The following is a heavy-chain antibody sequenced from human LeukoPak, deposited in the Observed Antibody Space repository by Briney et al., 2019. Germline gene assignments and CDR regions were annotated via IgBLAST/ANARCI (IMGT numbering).Heavy chain of an antibody. Sequence: GASVKVSCKASGGTFSSYAISWVRQAPGQGLEWMGRIIPILGIANYAQKFQGRATITADKSTSTAYMELSSLRSEDTAVYYCARSPNRDFWSGYYYYYYGMDVWGQGTTVTVSS. J-gene: IGHJ6*02. CDR1: GGTFSSYA. V-gene: IGHV1-69*04. CDR2: IIPILGIA. CDR3: ARSPNRDFWSGYYYYYYGMDV. D-gene: IGHD3-3*01.